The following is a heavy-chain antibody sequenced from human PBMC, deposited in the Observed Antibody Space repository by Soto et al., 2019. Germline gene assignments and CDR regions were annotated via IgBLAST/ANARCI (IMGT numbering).Heavy chain of an antibody. CDR1: GFTVSSHY. CDR3: VSYAFWSGYSDY. J-gene: IGHJ4*02. Sequence: EVQLVESGGGLVQPGGSLRLSCAVSGFTVSSHYMSWVRQAPGKGLEWVSIFYTGGITYYSDSVKGRFTISRDNSKNTLNLQINSLSDEDKAVYYCVSYAFWSGYSDYWGQGTRVTVSS. CDR2: FYTGGIT. D-gene: IGHD3-3*01. V-gene: IGHV3-66*01.